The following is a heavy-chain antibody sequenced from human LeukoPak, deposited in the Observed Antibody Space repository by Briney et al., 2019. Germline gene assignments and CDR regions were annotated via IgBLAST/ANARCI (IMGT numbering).Heavy chain of an antibody. CDR2: IYYSGST. V-gene: IGHV4-59*01. CDR3: ARASTASGLV. J-gene: IGHJ4*02. Sequence: SETLSLTCTVSGGSISSYYWSWIRQPPGKGLEWIGYIYYSGSTNYNPSLKSRVTISVDMSKNQFSLKLSSVTAADTAVYYCARASTASGLVWGQGTLVTVSS. CDR1: GGSISSYY. D-gene: IGHD4-17*01.